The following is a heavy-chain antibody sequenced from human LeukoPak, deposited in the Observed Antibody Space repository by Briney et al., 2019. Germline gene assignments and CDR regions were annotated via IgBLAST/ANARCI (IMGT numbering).Heavy chain of an antibody. J-gene: IGHJ4*02. CDR2: ISGSGGST. Sequence: GGSLRLSCAASGFTFSSYAMSWVRQAPGKGLEWVSAISGSGGSTYYADSVKGRFTISRDNSKNTLHLQMNSLRAEDTAVYYCAKDSGSSLAANWGQGTLVTVSS. CDR3: AKDSGSSLAAN. CDR1: GFTFSSYA. D-gene: IGHD1-26*01. V-gene: IGHV3-23*01.